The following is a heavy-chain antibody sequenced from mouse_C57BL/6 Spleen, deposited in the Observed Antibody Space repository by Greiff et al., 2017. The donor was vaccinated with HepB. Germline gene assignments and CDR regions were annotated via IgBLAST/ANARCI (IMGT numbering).Heavy chain of an antibody. CDR3: AREALYSPTAY. V-gene: IGHV5-4*01. D-gene: IGHD2-1*01. CDR2: ISDGGSYT. J-gene: IGHJ3*01. CDR1: GFTFSSYA. Sequence: EVKLVESGGGLVKPGGSLKLSCAASGFTFSSYAMSWVRQTPEKRLEWVATISDGGSYTYYPDNVKGRFTISRDNAKNNLYLQMSHLKSEDTAMYYCAREALYSPTAYWGQGTLVTVSA.